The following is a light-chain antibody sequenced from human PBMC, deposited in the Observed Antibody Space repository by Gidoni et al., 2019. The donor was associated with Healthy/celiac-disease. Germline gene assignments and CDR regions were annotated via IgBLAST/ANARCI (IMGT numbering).Light chain of an antibody. Sequence: DIQMTQSPSSLSASLGERVTITCRASQGISYYLAWYQQNPGKVTKLLIYAASTLQSGVPSRCSGRVSGTDFTFTISSVQPEDVATYYFQKYNSAPLTFGQGTKVEIK. V-gene: IGKV1-27*01. CDR1: QGISYY. J-gene: IGKJ1*01. CDR3: QKYNSAPLT. CDR2: AAS.